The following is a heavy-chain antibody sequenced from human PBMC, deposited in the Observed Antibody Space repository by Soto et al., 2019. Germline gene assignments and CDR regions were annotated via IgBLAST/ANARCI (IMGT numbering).Heavy chain of an antibody. D-gene: IGHD6-19*01. CDR1: GDSIRGSTSY. Sequence: KPSETLSLTCGVSGDSIRGSTSYWGWIRQPPGQGRQWIGSTYHSGSTYYNSSLKSRVTISVDTSKNQFSLKLRSVTAADTAVYYCVKPYTSGWYYVKHWGRGTLVTVSS. V-gene: IGHV4-39*01. J-gene: IGHJ1*01. CDR3: VKPYTSGWYYVKH. CDR2: TYHSGST.